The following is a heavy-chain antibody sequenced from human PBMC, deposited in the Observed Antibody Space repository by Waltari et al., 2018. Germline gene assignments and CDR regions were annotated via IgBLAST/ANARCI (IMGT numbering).Heavy chain of an antibody. CDR3: VRDDDGGMGAV. CDR1: GFTFSKFW. J-gene: IGHJ6*02. Sequence: EVQLVESGGGLVQPGGPLRLSCAASGFTFSKFWMSWVRQAPGKGLEWVANIYQDGSVTNYVDSVKGRFTTSRDNARNSLYLQMNSLRADDTAVYYCVRDDDGGMGAVWGQGTTVTVSS. D-gene: IGHD3-16*01. CDR2: IYQDGSVT. V-gene: IGHV3-7*01.